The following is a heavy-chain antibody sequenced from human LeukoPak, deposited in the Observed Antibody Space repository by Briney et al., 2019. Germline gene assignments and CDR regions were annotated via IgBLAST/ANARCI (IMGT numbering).Heavy chain of an antibody. Sequence: PGGSLRLSCAASGFAFSDYYMSWIRQAPGKGLEWVSYITSSGSTIYYADSVKGRFTISRDNAKNSLYLQMNSLRAEDTAVYYCARDMRLSYVYDAFDIWGQGTMVTVSS. J-gene: IGHJ3*02. V-gene: IGHV3-11*04. D-gene: IGHD1-26*01. CDR3: ARDMRLSYVYDAFDI. CDR1: GFAFSDYY. CDR2: ITSSGSTI.